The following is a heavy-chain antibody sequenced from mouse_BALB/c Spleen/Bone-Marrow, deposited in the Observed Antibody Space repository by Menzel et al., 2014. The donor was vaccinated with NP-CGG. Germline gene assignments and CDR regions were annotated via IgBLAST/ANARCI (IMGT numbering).Heavy chain of an antibody. D-gene: IGHD4-1*01. Sequence: VQLQQSGAELAKPGASVKMSYKASDYTFTSYWMHWVKQRPGQGLEWIGYINPSTGYTAYNQKFKDKATLTADKSSSTAYMQLSSLTSEDSAVYYCARSGFDYWGQGTTFTVSS. J-gene: IGHJ2*01. CDR1: DYTFTSYW. V-gene: IGHV1-7*01. CDR3: ARSGFDY. CDR2: INPSTGYT.